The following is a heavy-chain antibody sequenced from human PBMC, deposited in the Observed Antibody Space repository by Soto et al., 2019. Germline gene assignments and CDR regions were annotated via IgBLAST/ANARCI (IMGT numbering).Heavy chain of an antibody. CDR1: GGTFSSYA. CDR2: IIPIFGTA. V-gene: IGHV1-69*06. Sequence: QVQLVQSGAEVKKPGSSVKVSCKASGGTFSSYAISWVRQAPGQGLEWMGGIIPIFGTANYAQKFQGRVTITADKSTSTAYMELSSLRAEDTAVSYCARGGQQLVRVEGFDPWGQGTLVTVSS. D-gene: IGHD6-13*01. J-gene: IGHJ5*02. CDR3: ARGGQQLVRVEGFDP.